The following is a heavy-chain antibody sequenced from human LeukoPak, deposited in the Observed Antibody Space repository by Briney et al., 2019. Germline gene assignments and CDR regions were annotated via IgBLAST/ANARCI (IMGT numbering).Heavy chain of an antibody. Sequence: PSETLSLTCAVYGGSFSVYYWRRIRQPPGEGLEWIGEIKHRGSTKYNTSLKRRVTISVDTSKNQSSLKLSSVTAADTAVYYCARGLGIVVVPAARYNWFDPWGQGTLVTVSS. CDR2: IKHRGST. D-gene: IGHD2-2*01. J-gene: IGHJ5*02. CDR1: GGSFSVYY. V-gene: IGHV4-34*01. CDR3: ARGLGIVVVPAARYNWFDP.